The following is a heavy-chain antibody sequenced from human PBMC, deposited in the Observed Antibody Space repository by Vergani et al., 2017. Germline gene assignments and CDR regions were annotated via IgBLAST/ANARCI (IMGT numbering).Heavy chain of an antibody. D-gene: IGHD1-26*01. CDR1: GFTVSGNY. CDR3: ARDRGGSYADF. V-gene: IGHV3-66*01. Sequence: EVQLVESGGGLVQPGGSLRLSCAASGFTVSGNYMSWVRQAPGKGLEWVSIIYSGGSTNYADSVKGRFTISRDNSKNTLYLQMNSLRVEDTAVYYCARDRGGSYADFWGQGTLVTVSS. CDR2: IYSGGST. J-gene: IGHJ4*02.